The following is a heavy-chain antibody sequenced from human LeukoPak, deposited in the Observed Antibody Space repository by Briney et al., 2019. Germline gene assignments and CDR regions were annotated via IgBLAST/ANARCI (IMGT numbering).Heavy chain of an antibody. CDR1: GFTFSNVW. CDR3: TTGAPSSGHLFDH. Sequence: GGSLRLSCAASGFTFSNVWMIWVRQPPGKGLEYVGRIRSKRDAEKTDYAAPVEGRFTISRDDSKNTLYLQMNSLKTEDTAVYYCTTGAPSSGHLFDHWGQGTLVTVSS. D-gene: IGHD3-22*01. CDR2: IRSKRDAEKT. J-gene: IGHJ4*02. V-gene: IGHV3-15*01.